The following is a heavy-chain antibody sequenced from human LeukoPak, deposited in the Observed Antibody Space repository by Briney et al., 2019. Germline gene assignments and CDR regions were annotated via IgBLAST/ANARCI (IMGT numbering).Heavy chain of an antibody. D-gene: IGHD1-1*01. V-gene: IGHV3-7*03. CDR2: IGQDGTEK. CDR3: ARDRDGKDY. Sequence: GGSLGLSCAASGFAFNTYWMSWVRQAPGKGLEWVANIGQDGTEKHHVDSVRGRFTISRDNAKNSVFLQMNSLRAEDTAVYYCARDRDGKDYWGQGTPVTVSS. J-gene: IGHJ4*02. CDR1: GFAFNTYW.